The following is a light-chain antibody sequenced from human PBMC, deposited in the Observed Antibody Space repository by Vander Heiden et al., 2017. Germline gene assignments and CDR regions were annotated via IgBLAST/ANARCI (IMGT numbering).Light chain of an antibody. CDR3: SSYTSSSTLVV. CDR1: SSDVGGYKF. Sequence: QSALTQPASVSGSPAQSITISCTGTSSDVGGYKFVSWYQQHPGKAPKLMIYEVNNRPSGISDRFSGSKSGNTASLTISGLQAEDEANYYCSSYTSSSTLVVFGGGTKLTVL. V-gene: IGLV2-14*01. CDR2: EVN. J-gene: IGLJ2*01.